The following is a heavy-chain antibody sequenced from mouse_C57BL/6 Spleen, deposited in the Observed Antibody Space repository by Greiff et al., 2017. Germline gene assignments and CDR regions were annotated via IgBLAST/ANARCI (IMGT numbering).Heavy chain of an antibody. V-gene: IGHV1-80*01. CDR2: IYPGDGDT. D-gene: IGHD1-1*01. CDR3: ASGGYYGSGDYYAMDY. J-gene: IGHJ4*01. Sequence: QVQLQQSGAELVKPGASVKISCKASGYAFSSYWMNWVKQRPGKGLEWIGQIYPGDGDTNYNGKFKGKATLTADKSSSTAYMQLSSLTSEDSAVYFCASGGYYGSGDYYAMDYWGQGTSVTVSS. CDR1: GYAFSSYW.